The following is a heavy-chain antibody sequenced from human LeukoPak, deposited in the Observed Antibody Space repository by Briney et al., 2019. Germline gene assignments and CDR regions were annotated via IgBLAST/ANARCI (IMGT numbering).Heavy chain of an antibody. CDR1: GGSISSYY. Sequence: SETLSLTCTVSGGSISSYYWSWIRQPPGKGLEWIGYIYYSGSTNYNPSLKSRVTISVDTSKNQFSLKLSSVTAADTAVYYCARETPSYYDSSGYPYGIFDYWGQGTLVTVSS. CDR2: IYYSGST. J-gene: IGHJ4*02. V-gene: IGHV4-59*01. D-gene: IGHD3-22*01. CDR3: ARETPSYYDSSGYPYGIFDY.